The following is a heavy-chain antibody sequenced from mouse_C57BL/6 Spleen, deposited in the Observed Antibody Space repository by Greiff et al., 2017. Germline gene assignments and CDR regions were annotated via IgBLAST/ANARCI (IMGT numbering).Heavy chain of an antibody. CDR2: IYPGSGST. V-gene: IGHV1-55*01. D-gene: IGHD4-1*01. CDR3: ARSPLTGTGFDY. J-gene: IGHJ2*01. Sequence: QVQLQQPGAELVKPGASVKMSCKASGYTFTSYWITWVKQRPGQGLEWIGDIYPGSGSTNYNEKFKSKATLTVDTSSSTAYMQLSSLTSEDSAVYYCARSPLTGTGFDYWGQGTTLTVSS. CDR1: GYTFTSYW.